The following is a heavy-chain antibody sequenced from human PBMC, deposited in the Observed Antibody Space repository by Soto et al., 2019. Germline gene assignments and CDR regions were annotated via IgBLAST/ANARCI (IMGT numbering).Heavy chain of an antibody. Sequence: QVQLVQSGAEVRQPASSAKVSCKTSGGTFSSYAISWVRQAPGQGLEWMGGIVPIVDTSTYAQKFQGRVTITADESTSTVYMELSSLRSDDTAVYYCVRVVAIPGYPDNWGQGTLVTVSS. D-gene: IGHD5-12*01. CDR1: GGTFSSYA. CDR2: IVPIVDTS. V-gene: IGHV1-69*12. J-gene: IGHJ4*02. CDR3: VRVVAIPGYPDN.